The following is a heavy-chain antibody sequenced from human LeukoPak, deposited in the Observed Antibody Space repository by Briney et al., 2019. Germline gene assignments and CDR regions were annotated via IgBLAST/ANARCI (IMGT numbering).Heavy chain of an antibody. V-gene: IGHV4-59*01. CDR3: ARRVEMSSASATSDTWLDP. Sequence: SETLSLTCTVSGDSISNYYWNWIRQSPGKGLAWIGHVHFSGETNYNPSLKSRVAISLDSAKNQFSLRLISVTAADTAVYYCARRVEMSSASATSDTWLDPWGQGTLVSVSP. D-gene: IGHD3-10*01. CDR1: GDSISNYY. J-gene: IGHJ5*02. CDR2: VHFSGET.